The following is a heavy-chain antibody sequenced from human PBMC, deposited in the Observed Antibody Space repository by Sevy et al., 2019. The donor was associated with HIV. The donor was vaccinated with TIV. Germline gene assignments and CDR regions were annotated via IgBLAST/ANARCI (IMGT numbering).Heavy chain of an antibody. Sequence: GGSLRLSCAASGFTFNNAWMTWVRQAPGKGLEWVGRIKSKPDGGTALYAAPVKGRFTISRDDSKNTLYLQMNGLKTEEEAMYYCTTASAKYRGIHHAFEIWGQGTMVTVSS. CDR2: IKSKPDGGTA. J-gene: IGHJ3*02. V-gene: IGHV3-15*01. CDR1: GFTFNNAW. CDR3: TTASAKYRGIHHAFEI. D-gene: IGHD1-26*01.